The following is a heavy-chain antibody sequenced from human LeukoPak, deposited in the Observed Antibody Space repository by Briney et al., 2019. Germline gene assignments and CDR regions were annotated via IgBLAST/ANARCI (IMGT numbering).Heavy chain of an antibody. CDR3: ARGQILPSH. V-gene: IGHV4-39*01. CDR2: IYYSGST. Sequence: PSETLSLTCTVSGGSISSSSYYWGWIRQPPGKGLEWIGSIYYSGSTYYNPSLKSRVTISVDTSKNQFSLKLSSVTAADTAVYYCARGQILPSHWGQGTLVTVSS. CDR1: GGSISSSSYY. D-gene: IGHD2-15*01. J-gene: IGHJ4*02.